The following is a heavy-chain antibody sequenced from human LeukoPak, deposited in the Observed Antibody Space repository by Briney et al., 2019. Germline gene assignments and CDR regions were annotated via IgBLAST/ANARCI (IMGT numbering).Heavy chain of an antibody. J-gene: IGHJ4*02. CDR2: ISGSGGSI. CDR1: GFTFSSYA. V-gene: IGHV3-23*01. Sequence: EGSLRLSCAASGFTFSSYAMSWARQAPGKGLEWVSTISGSGGSIYYADSVKGRFTISRDNSKDTLYLQMNSLRAEDTAVYYCAKDLRTLGLRPNWGQGTLVTVSS. D-gene: IGHD4-17*01. CDR3: AKDLRTLGLRPN.